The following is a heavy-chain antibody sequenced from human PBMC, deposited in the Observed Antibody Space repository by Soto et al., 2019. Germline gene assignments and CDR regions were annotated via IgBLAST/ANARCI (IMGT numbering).Heavy chain of an antibody. CDR2: ISGHNGHT. V-gene: IGHV1-18*01. CDR1: GYNFTTYG. CDR3: ARYLPYSPGYYYFEH. D-gene: IGHD6-19*01. J-gene: IGHJ4*02. Sequence: QVQLVQSGAEVKKPGASVKVSCKTSGYNFTTYGVSWVRQAPGQGLEWMGWISGHNGHTNYAQTFQGRVTMTTDTPTTTDYMELRSLRHDDTAVYYCARYLPYSPGYYYFEHWGQETLAIVTS.